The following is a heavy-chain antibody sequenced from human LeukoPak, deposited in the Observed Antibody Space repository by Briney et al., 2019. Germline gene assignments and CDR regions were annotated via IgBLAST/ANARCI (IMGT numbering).Heavy chain of an antibody. CDR1: GYTFTSYY. J-gene: IGHJ4*02. D-gene: IGHD4-23*01. V-gene: IGHV1-46*01. CDR2: INPSGGST. CDR3: ARESGNTTYDY. Sequence: GASVKVSCKASGYTFTSYYMHWVRQAPGQGLEWMGIINPSGGSTSYAQKFQGRVTTTRDMSTSTVYMELSSLRSEDTAVYYCARESGNTTYDYWGQGTLVTVSS.